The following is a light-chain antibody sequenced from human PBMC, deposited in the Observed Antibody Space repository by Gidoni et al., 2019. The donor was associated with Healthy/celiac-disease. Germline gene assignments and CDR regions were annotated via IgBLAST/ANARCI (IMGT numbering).Light chain of an antibody. CDR3: SSYTSSSTGV. J-gene: IGLJ2*01. V-gene: IGLV2-14*01. CDR2: EVI. Sequence: QYALTQPASVSGSPGQSITISCTGTSSDVGGYNYVSCYQQHPGKAPKLRIYEVINRPSGVSNRFSGSKSGNPASLTISGLQAEDEADYYCSSYTSSSTGVFGGGTKLTVL. CDR1: SSDVGGYNY.